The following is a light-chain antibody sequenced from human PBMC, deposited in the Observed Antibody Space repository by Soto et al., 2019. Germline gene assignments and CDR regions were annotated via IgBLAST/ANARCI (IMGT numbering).Light chain of an antibody. Sequence: DIQLTHFPSFVRHPVGDRITITCWASQGISSYLAWYQQKPGKAPKLLIYAASTLQSGVPSRFSGSGSGTEFTLTISSLQPEDFAVYYCQQLNSYPRTFGQGTKVDIK. CDR1: QGISSY. CDR3: QQLNSYPRT. J-gene: IGKJ1*01. V-gene: IGKV1-9*01. CDR2: AAS.